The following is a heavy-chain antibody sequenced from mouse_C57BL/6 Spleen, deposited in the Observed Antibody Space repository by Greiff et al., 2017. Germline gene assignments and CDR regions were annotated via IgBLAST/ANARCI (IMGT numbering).Heavy chain of an antibody. D-gene: IGHD1-1*01. CDR2: INPSNGGT. CDR1: GYTFTSYW. V-gene: IGHV1-53*01. CDR3: ARFPYYYGSSYAGYYAMDY. Sequence: VQLQQPGTELVKPGASVKLSCKASGYTFTSYWMHWVKQRPGQGLEWIGNINPSNGGTTYNEKFKSKATLTVDKSSSTAYMQLSRLTSEDSAIYYCARFPYYYGSSYAGYYAMDYWGQGTSVTVSS. J-gene: IGHJ4*01.